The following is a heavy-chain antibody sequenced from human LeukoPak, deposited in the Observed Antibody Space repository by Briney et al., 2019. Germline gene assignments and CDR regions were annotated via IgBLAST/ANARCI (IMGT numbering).Heavy chain of an antibody. CDR2: IYYSGST. CDR1: GGSISSGDYY. CDR3: ARVKGTTVTKKGQRYFDY. Sequence: SETLSLTCTVSGGSISSGDYYWSWIRQPPGKGLEWIGYIYYSGSTYYNPSLKSRVTISVDTSKNQFSLKLSSVTAADTAVYYCARVKGTTVTKKGQRYFDYWGQETLVTVSS. V-gene: IGHV4-30-4*01. J-gene: IGHJ4*02. D-gene: IGHD4-17*01.